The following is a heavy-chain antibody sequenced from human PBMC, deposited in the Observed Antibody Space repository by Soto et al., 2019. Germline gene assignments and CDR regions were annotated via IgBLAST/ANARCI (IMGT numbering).Heavy chain of an antibody. CDR1: GFTFSSYA. J-gene: IGHJ5*02. CDR2: ISYDGSNK. D-gene: IGHD3-10*01. CDR3: ARDSPGEVGGADFTGGFDP. Sequence: PGGSLRLSCAASGFTFSSYAMHWVRQAPGEGLEWVAVISYDGSNKYYADSVKGRFTISRDNSKNTLYLQMNSLRAEDTAVYYCARDSPGEVGGADFTGGFDPWGQGTLVTVSS. V-gene: IGHV3-30-3*01.